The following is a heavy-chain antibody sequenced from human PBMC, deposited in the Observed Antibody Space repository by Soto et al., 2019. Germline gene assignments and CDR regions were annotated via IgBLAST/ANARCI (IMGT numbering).Heavy chain of an antibody. CDR3: ARGGSPVGFDI. V-gene: IGHV1-3*01. D-gene: IGHD2-15*01. CDR1: GYTLTSYA. Sequence: QVQLVQSGAEVKKPGASVKVSCKASGYTLTSYAMHWVRQAPGQRLEWMGWINAGNGNTKYSQKFQGRVTITRDTSASTAYMELSSLRSEDTAVYYCARGGSPVGFDIWGQGTMVTVSS. CDR2: INAGNGNT. J-gene: IGHJ3*02.